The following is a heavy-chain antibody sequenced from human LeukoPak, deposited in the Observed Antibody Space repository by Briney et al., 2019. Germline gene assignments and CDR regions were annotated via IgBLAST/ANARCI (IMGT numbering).Heavy chain of an antibody. CDR3: ARGDSSGWSLHYYYYYMDV. V-gene: IGHV1-69*06. J-gene: IGHJ6*03. Sequence: ASVKVSCKASGYTFTSYGISWVRQAPGQGLEWMGGIIPIFGTANYAQKFQGRVTITADKSTSTAYMELSSLRSEDTAVYYCARGDSSGWSLHYYYYYMDVWGKGTTVTVSS. D-gene: IGHD6-19*01. CDR1: GYTFTSYG. CDR2: IIPIFGTA.